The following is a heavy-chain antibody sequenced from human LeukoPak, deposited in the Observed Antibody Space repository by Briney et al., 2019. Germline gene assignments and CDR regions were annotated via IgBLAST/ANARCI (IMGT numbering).Heavy chain of an antibody. J-gene: IGHJ4*02. Sequence: GASVKVSCKASGYTFTDYYLHWVRQAPGQGLEWMGWINPNNGGTNYAQKFQGWVTMTRDTSISTAYMELSRLRSDDTAVYYCARARAYYGSGSHFDYWGQGTLVTVSS. CDR3: ARARAYYGSGSHFDY. D-gene: IGHD3-10*01. CDR2: INPNNGGT. V-gene: IGHV1-2*04. CDR1: GYTFTDYY.